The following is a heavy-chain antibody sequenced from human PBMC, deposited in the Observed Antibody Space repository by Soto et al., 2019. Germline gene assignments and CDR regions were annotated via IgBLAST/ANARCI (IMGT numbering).Heavy chain of an antibody. CDR3: ARGRKVVVAASSKYNWFDP. J-gene: IGHJ5*01. D-gene: IGHD2-15*01. Sequence: PSETLSLTCTVSGGSISRGGYYWSWIRQHPGKGLEWIGYIYYSGSTYYNPSLKSRVTISVDTSKNQFSLKLSSVTAADTAVYYCARGRKVVVAASSKYNWFDPWGQGTLVTVSS. CDR1: GGSISRGGYY. CDR2: IYYSGST. V-gene: IGHV4-31*03.